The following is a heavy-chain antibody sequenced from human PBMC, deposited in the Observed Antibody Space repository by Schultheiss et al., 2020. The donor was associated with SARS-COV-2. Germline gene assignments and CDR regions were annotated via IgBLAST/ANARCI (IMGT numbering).Heavy chain of an antibody. Sequence: SETLSLTCTVSGGSISSYYWSWIRQPPGKGLEWIGYIYYSGSTNYNPSLKSRVTISVDTSKNQFSLKLSSVTAADTAVYYCARSDRIAARPDQDAFDIWGQGTMVT. CDR1: GGSISSYY. CDR3: ARSDRIAARPDQDAFDI. V-gene: IGHV4-59*01. J-gene: IGHJ3*02. D-gene: IGHD6-6*01. CDR2: IYYSGST.